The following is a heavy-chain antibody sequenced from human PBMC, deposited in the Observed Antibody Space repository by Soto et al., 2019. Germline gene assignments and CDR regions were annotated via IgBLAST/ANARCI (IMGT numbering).Heavy chain of an antibody. CDR1: GYTFTSYG. V-gene: IGHV1-18*01. CDR2: ISAYNGNT. D-gene: IGHD6-19*01. Sequence: ASVKVSCKASGYTFTSYGISWVRQAPGQGLEWMGWISAYNGNTNYAQKLQGRVTMTTDTSTSTAYMELRSLRSDDTAVYYCARGTMAGYYYYGMDVWGLGTKVTVSS. J-gene: IGHJ6*02. CDR3: ARGTMAGYYYYGMDV.